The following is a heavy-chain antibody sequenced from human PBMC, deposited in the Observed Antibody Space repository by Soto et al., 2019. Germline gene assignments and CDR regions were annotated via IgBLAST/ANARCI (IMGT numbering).Heavy chain of an antibody. CDR2: IKQDGSEK. V-gene: IGHV3-7*03. D-gene: IGHD6-13*01. CDR3: ARKGSSWYLYYYYYGMDV. J-gene: IGHJ6*02. CDR1: GFTFSSYW. Sequence: EVQLVKSGGGLVQPGGSLRLSCAASGFTFSSYWMSWVRQAPGKGLEWVANIKQDGSEKYYVDSVKGRFTISRDNAKNSLYLQMNSLRAEDTAVYYCARKGSSWYLYYYYYGMDVWGQGTTVTVSS.